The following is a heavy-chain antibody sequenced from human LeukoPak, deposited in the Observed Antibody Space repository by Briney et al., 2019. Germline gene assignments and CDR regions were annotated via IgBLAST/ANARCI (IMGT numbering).Heavy chain of an antibody. D-gene: IGHD3-9*01. CDR1: GFTFNSYA. CDR2: IIGSGGST. V-gene: IGHV3-23*01. CDR3: AKFLHDILTGYYSCYYHGMDV. Sequence: GGPLRLSCAVWGFTFNSYAVSCVRPPRGKGREWVLAIIGSGGSTYHAPSVTGRFTISRNHSNNTLYLQMNRLTPELTAVYYGAKFLHDILTGYYSCYYHGMDVWGKGTTVTVSS. J-gene: IGHJ6*04.